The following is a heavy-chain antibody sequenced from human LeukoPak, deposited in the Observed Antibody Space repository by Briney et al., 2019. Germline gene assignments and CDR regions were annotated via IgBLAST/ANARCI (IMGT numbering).Heavy chain of an antibody. CDR3: ARIANNGYYLFDY. J-gene: IGHJ4*02. CDR1: GGSISNYY. CDR2: TYYSGST. D-gene: IGHD3-22*01. V-gene: IGHV4-59*01. Sequence: SETLSLTCTVSGGSISNYYWSWIRQPPGKGLEWIGYTYYSGSTNYNPPLKSRVTISVDTPKNQFSLKVSSLTAADTAVYFCARIANNGYYLFDYWGQGILVTVSS.